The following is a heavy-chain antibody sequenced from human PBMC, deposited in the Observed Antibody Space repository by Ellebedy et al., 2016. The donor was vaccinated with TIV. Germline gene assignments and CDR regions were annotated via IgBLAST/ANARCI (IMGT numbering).Heavy chain of an antibody. J-gene: IGHJ6*02. V-gene: IGHV4-30-4*08. CDR2: IFYTGST. CDR1: GFTFSSYA. Sequence: LRLSCAASGFTFSSYAMSWVRQAPGKGLEWIGYIFYTGSTYYNPSLKGRVTISKDTSKNQFSLKLSSVTAADTAVYYCARDPVRFLENYYYNYDMDVWGQGTTVTVSS. D-gene: IGHD3-3*01. CDR3: ARDPVRFLENYYYNYDMDV.